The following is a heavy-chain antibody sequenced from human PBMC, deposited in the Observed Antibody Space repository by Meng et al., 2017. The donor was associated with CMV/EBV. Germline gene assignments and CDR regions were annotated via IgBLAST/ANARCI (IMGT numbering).Heavy chain of an antibody. D-gene: IGHD1-26*01. CDR1: GFTCSDYY. CDR3: ARGSLVGATDFDY. Sequence: ASGFTCSDYYMSWIRQAPGKGLEWVSYISSSGSTIYYADSVKGRFTISRDNAKNSLYLQMNSLRAEDTAVYYCARGSLVGATDFDYWGQGTLVTVSS. V-gene: IGHV3-11*04. CDR2: ISSSGSTI. J-gene: IGHJ4*02.